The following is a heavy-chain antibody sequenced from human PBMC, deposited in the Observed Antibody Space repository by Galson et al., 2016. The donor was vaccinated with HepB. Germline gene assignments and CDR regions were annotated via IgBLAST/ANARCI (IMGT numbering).Heavy chain of an antibody. J-gene: IGHJ4*02. V-gene: IGHV6-1*01. Sequence: CAISGDSVSSNSAAWNWFRQSTSRGLEWLGRTYYRSKWYNDYRLSLKTRINTNADTSRNEVSLQLKSVTLEDTAVYYCARARSRGWSDAFDYWGQGTLVTISS. D-gene: IGHD6-19*01. CDR2: TYYRSKWYN. CDR3: ARARSRGWSDAFDY. CDR1: GDSVSSNSAA.